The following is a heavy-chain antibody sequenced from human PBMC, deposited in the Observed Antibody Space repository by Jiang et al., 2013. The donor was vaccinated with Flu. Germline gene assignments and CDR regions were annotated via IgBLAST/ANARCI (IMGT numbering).Heavy chain of an antibody. CDR3: ASESGGSCYSLVMCAFDI. J-gene: IGHJ3*02. Sequence: SSVKVSCKASGGTFSSYAISWVRQAPGQGLEWMGRIIPILGIANYAQKFQGRVTITADKSTSTAYMELSSLRSEDTAVYYCASESGGSCYSLVMCAFDIWGQGTMVTVSS. CDR1: GGTFSSYA. V-gene: IGHV1-69*04. D-gene: IGHD2-15*01. CDR2: IIPILGIA.